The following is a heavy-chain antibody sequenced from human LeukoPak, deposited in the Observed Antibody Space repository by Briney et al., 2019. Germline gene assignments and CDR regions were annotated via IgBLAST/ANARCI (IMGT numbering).Heavy chain of an antibody. V-gene: IGHV6-1*01. Sequence: SQTLSLTCAISGDSVSSNSAVWNWIRQSPSRGLEWLVRTYYRSKWYNDYAISVKSRITINPDTSKNQFSLQLNSVTPEDTAMYYCTRGGAAAGFDYWGQGTLVTVSS. CDR1: GDSVSSNSAV. D-gene: IGHD6-13*01. J-gene: IGHJ4*02. CDR2: TYYRSKWYN. CDR3: TRGGAAAGFDY.